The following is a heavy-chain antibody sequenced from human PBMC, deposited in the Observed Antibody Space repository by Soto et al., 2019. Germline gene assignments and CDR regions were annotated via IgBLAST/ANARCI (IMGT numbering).Heavy chain of an antibody. Sequence: VAVISYDGSYKYYADSVKGRFTISRDKSKNTLYLQMNSLRAEDTAVYYCAKGPVDTAMTRLCFDYWGQGTLVTVSS. CDR2: ISYDGSYK. J-gene: IGHJ4*02. D-gene: IGHD5-18*01. V-gene: IGHV3-30*18. CDR3: AKGPVDTAMTRLCFDY.